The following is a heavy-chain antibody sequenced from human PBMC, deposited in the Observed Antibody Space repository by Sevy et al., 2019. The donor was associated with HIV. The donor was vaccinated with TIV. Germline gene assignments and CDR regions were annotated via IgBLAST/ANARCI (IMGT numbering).Heavy chain of an antibody. D-gene: IGHD3-22*01. CDR1: GFTFSSYW. CDR3: AREARLYDSSGYSTDY. Sequence: GGSLRLSCAASGFTFSSYWMSWVRQAPGKGPEWVANIKQDGSEKYYVDSVKGRFTISRDNAQNSLYLQMNSLGAEDTAVYYWAREARLYDSSGYSTDYWGQGTLVTVSS. CDR2: IKQDGSEK. J-gene: IGHJ4*02. V-gene: IGHV3-7*01.